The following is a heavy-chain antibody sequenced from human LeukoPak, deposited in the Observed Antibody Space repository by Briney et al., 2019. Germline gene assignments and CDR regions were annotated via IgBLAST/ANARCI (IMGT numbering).Heavy chain of an antibody. CDR1: GFTFSSYS. CDR2: ISSSSYI. Sequence: PGGSLRLSCAASGFTFSSYSMNWVRQAPGKGLEWVSSISSSSYIYYSDSVKGRFTISRDNAKNSLYLQMNSLRAEDAAVYYCARDLSGRYPDFDYWGQGTLVTVSS. J-gene: IGHJ4*02. V-gene: IGHV3-21*01. D-gene: IGHD3-10*01. CDR3: ARDLSGRYPDFDY.